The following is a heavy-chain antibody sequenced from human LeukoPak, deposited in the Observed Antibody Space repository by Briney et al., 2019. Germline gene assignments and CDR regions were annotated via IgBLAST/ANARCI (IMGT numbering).Heavy chain of an antibody. CDR3: ARVGISRYSFDY. J-gene: IGHJ4*02. D-gene: IGHD5-18*01. Sequence: PSETLSLTCAGYGGSFSGYYWSWIRQPPGKGLEWIGEINHSGSTNYNPSLKSRVTISVDTSKNQFSLKLSSVTAADTAVYYCARVGISRYSFDYWGQGTLVTVSS. V-gene: IGHV4-34*01. CDR1: GGSFSGYY. CDR2: INHSGST.